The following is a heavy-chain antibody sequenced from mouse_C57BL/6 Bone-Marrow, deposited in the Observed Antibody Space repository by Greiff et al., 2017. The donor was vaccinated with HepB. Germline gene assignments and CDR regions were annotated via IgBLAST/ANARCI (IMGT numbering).Heavy chain of an antibody. Sequence: EVQLQQSGAELVRPGASVKLSCTASGFNIKDDYMHWVKQRPEQGLEWIGWIDPENGDTEYASKFQGKATITADTSSNTAYLQLSSLTSEDTAVYYCTRYGNYPYYFDYWGQGTTLTVSS. J-gene: IGHJ2*01. CDR3: TRYGNYPYYFDY. CDR1: GFNIKDDY. CDR2: IDPENGDT. V-gene: IGHV14-4*01. D-gene: IGHD2-1*01.